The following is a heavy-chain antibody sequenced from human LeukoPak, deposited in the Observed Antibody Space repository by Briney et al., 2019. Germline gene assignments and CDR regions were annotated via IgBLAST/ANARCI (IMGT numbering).Heavy chain of an antibody. V-gene: IGHV3-23*01. CDR3: ARSQYYYGMDV. CDR2: ISGSGGNT. Sequence: GGSLRLSCAASGFTFSSHAMSWVRQAPGKGLEWVSAISGSGGNTYYADSVKGRFTISRDNSKNTLNLQMNSLRAEDTAVYYCARSQYYYGMDVWGQGTTVTVSS. J-gene: IGHJ6*02. CDR1: GFTFSSHA.